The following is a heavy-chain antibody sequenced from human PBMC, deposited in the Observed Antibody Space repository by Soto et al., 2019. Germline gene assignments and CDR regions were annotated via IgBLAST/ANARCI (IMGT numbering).Heavy chain of an antibody. J-gene: IGHJ4*02. CDR1: GFTFSSHA. D-gene: IGHD3-22*01. CDR3: ARGLYDSSGYYMPYFDY. CDR2: ISSSSSFI. V-gene: IGHV3-21*01. Sequence: GGSLRLSCAASGFTFSSHAVNWVRQAPGKGLEWVSSISSSSSFIDYADSVKGRFTISRDNAKNSLYLQTNSLRAEDTAVYYCARGLYDSSGYYMPYFDYWGQGALVTVSS.